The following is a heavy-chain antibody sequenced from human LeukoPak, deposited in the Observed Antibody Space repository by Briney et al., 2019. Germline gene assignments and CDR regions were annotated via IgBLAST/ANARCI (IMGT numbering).Heavy chain of an antibody. CDR2: IYYSGST. Sequence: PSETLSLTCAVSGGSISSSSYYWGWIRQPPGKGLEWIGSIYYSGSTYYNPSRKSRVSISVDTSKNQFSLKLTSVTAADTAVYYCARQMEGLRFLEWLMGDAFYIWGQGTMVTVSS. J-gene: IGHJ3*02. CDR3: ARQMEGLRFLEWLMGDAFYI. D-gene: IGHD3-3*01. CDR1: GGSISSSSYY. V-gene: IGHV4-39*01.